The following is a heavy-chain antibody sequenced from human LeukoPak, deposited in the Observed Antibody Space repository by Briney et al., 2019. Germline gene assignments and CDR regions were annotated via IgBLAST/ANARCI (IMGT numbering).Heavy chain of an antibody. V-gene: IGHV1-69*13. CDR3: ARSRVAGPGFDY. Sequence: SVKVSCKASGGTFSSYAISWVRQAPGQGLEWMGGIIPIFGTANYTQKFQGRVTITADESTSTAYMELSSLRSEDTAVYYCARSRVAGPGFDYWGQGTLVTVSS. CDR2: IIPIFGTA. D-gene: IGHD6-19*01. CDR1: GGTFSSYA. J-gene: IGHJ4*02.